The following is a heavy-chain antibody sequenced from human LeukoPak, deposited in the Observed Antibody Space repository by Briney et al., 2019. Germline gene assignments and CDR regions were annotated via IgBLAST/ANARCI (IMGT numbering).Heavy chain of an antibody. V-gene: IGHV4-59*13. CDR1: GGSLSTYY. CDR3: AREATVAGTGEWY. Sequence: SETLSLTCTVSGGSLSTYYWSWVRQPPGKGLEWIGYIYYSGSTNYNPSLKSRVTISVDTSKNQFSLKLSSVTAADTAVYYCAREATVAGTGEWYWGQGTLVTVSS. J-gene: IGHJ4*02. D-gene: IGHD6-19*01. CDR2: IYYSGST.